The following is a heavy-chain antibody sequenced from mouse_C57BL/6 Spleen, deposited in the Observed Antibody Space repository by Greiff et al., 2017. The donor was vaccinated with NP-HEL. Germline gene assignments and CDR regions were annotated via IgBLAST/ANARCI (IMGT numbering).Heavy chain of an antibody. CDR3: ARRGYGSSPWFAY. Sequence: VQLQESGAELVKPGASVKISCKASGYAFSSYWMNWVKQRPGKGLEWIGQIYPGDGDTNYNGKFKGKATLTADKSSSTAYMQLSSLTSEDSAVYFCARRGYGSSPWFAYWGQGTLVTVSA. V-gene: IGHV1-80*01. CDR2: IYPGDGDT. D-gene: IGHD1-1*01. CDR1: GYAFSSYW. J-gene: IGHJ3*01.